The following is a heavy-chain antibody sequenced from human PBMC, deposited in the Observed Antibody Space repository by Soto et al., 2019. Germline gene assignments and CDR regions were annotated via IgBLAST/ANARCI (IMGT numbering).Heavy chain of an antibody. V-gene: IGHV4-59*01. D-gene: IGHD3-10*02. CDR3: ASMIGDPVLSFDS. CDR2: IFYSGST. CDR1: GGSISSYY. Sequence: QVQLQESGPGLVKPSETLSLTCTVSGGSISSYYWSWIRQPPGKGLEWIGFIFYSGSTSYNPSLTSRVTISIDTSESQFSLQLNSVTAADTAVYYCASMIGDPVLSFDSWGQGTLVAVSS. J-gene: IGHJ5*01.